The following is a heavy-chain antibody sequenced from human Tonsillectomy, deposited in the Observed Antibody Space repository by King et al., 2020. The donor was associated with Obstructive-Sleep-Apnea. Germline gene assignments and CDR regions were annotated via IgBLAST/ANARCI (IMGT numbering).Heavy chain of an antibody. J-gene: IGHJ4*02. CDR3: AKDIGTTVTRDY. CDR2: IISGGKT. D-gene: IGHD4-17*01. Sequence: VQLVESGGGLVQPGGSLKLSCVTSGFTFSSYAMSWVRQAPGKGLEWVSSIISGGKTYYADSVKGRFTISPDNSKNTLYLQMNSLRAEDTAVYYCAKDIGTTVTRDYWGQGTLVTGSS. CDR1: GFTFSSYA. V-gene: IGHV3-23*04.